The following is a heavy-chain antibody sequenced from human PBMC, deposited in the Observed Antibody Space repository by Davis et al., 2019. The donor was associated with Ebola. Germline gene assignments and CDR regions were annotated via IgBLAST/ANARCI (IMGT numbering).Heavy chain of an antibody. V-gene: IGHV1-2*02. CDR1: GFTFTDYC. J-gene: IGHJ4*02. Sequence: ASVKVSCKASGFTFTDYCMHWVRQAPGQGPEWMGWISLNSGGTKYSHKFQGRVTMTRDTSINTAHMELSGLRSDDTALYYCARDDKVMHFDYWGQGTLVTVSS. D-gene: IGHD3-16*01. CDR2: ISLNSGGT. CDR3: ARDDKVMHFDY.